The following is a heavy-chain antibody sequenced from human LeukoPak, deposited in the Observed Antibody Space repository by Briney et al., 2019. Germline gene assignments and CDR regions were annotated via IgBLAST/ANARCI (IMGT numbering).Heavy chain of an antibody. D-gene: IGHD3-3*01. J-gene: IGHJ4*02. Sequence: GGSLRLSCAASGFTVSSNYMSWVRQAPGKGLEWVSVIYSGGSTYYADSVKGRFTISRDNSKNTLYLQMNSLRAEDMAVYYCARSRDYDFWSGYYTPFFDYWGQGTLVTVSS. CDR3: ARSRDYDFWSGYYTPFFDY. CDR1: GFTVSSNY. V-gene: IGHV3-53*01. CDR2: IYSGGST.